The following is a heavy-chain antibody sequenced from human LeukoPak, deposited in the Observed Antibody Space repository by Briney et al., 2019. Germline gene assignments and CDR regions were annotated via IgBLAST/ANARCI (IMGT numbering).Heavy chain of an antibody. CDR2: ISHSGTT. V-gene: IGHV4-4*02. Sequence: PSETLSLTCTVSGGSISSSNWWSWVRRPPGKGLEWIGEISHSGTTNYKPSLKSRVTISLDTSKNQFSLNLRSVTAADTAVYYCSTGMLRGLAPVFLDYWGQGTLVTVSS. CDR3: STGMLRGLAPVFLDY. CDR1: GGSISSSNW. J-gene: IGHJ4*02. D-gene: IGHD3-10*01.